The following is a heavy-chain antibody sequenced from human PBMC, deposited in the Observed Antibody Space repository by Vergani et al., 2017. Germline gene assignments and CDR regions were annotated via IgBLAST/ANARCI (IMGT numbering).Heavy chain of an antibody. CDR1: GGTFSSYA. CDR2: IIPIFGTA. D-gene: IGHD6-13*01. Sequence: QVQLVQSGAEVKKPGSSVKVSCKASGGTFSSYAISWVRQAPGQGLEWIGRIIPIFGTANYAQKFQGRVTITADESTSTAYMGLSSLRSEDTAVYYCARAYSSSWIEVWDYYYGMDVWGQGTTVTVSS. CDR3: ARAYSSSWIEVWDYYYGMDV. V-gene: IGHV1-69*18. J-gene: IGHJ6*02.